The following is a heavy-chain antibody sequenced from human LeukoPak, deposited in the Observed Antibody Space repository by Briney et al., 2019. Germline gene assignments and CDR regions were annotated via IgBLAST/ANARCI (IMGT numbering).Heavy chain of an antibody. CDR3: AKGTYSSSWYEVYGMDV. V-gene: IGHV3-23*01. J-gene: IGHJ6*02. CDR2: ISGSGGST. CDR1: GFTFSSYA. D-gene: IGHD6-13*01. Sequence: PGGSLRLSCAASGFTFSSYAMSWVRQAPEKGLEWVSAISGSGGSTYYADSVKGRFTISRDNSKNTLYLQMNSLRAEDTAVYYCAKGTYSSSWYEVYGMDVWGQGTTVTVSS.